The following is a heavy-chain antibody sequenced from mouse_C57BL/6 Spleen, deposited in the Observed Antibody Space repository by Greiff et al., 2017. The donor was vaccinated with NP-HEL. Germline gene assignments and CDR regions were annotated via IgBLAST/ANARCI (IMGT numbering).Heavy chain of an antibody. D-gene: IGHD4-1*01. Sequence: QVQLQQSGAELVRPGTSVKMSCKASGYTFTNYWIGWAKQRPGHGLEWIGDIYPGGGYTNYNEKFKGKATLTADKSSSTAYMQFSSLTSEDSAIYYCARWSNWDGFAYGGQGTLVTVSA. CDR3: ARWSNWDGFAY. J-gene: IGHJ3*01. V-gene: IGHV1-63*01. CDR2: IYPGGGYT. CDR1: GYTFTNYW.